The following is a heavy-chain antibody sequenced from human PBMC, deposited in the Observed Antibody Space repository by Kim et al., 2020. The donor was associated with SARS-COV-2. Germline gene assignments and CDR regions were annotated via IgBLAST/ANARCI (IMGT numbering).Heavy chain of an antibody. V-gene: IGHV3-33*01. CDR3: ARVHGIAAAGLMLDNWFDP. CDR1: GFTFSSYG. J-gene: IGHJ5*02. D-gene: IGHD6-13*01. CDR2: IWYDGSNK. Sequence: GGSLRLSCAASGFTFSSYGMHWVRQAPGKGLEWVAVIWYDGSNKYYADSVKGRFTISRDNSKNTLYLQMNSLRAEDTAVYYCARVHGIAAAGLMLDNWFDPWGQGTLVTVSS.